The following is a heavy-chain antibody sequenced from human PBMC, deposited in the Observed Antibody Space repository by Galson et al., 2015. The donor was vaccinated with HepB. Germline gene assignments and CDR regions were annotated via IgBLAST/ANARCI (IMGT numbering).Heavy chain of an antibody. CDR2: ISAYNGNT. D-gene: IGHD6-13*01. J-gene: IGHJ5*02. CDR3: ARDSSSRYGNWFDP. CDR1: GYTFTSYG. Sequence: VKVSCKASGYTFTSYGISWVRQAPGQGLEWMGWISAYNGNTNYAQKLQGRVTMTTDTSTSTAYMELRSLRSDDTAVYYCARDSSSRYGNWFDPWGQGTLVTVSS. V-gene: IGHV1-18*04.